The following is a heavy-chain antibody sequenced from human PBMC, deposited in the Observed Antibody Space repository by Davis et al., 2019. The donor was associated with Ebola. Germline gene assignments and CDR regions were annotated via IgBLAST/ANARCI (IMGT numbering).Heavy chain of an antibody. Sequence: GGFLRLSCAASGFTFSNAWMNWVRQAPGKGLEWVGRIKSKTDGGTTDYAAPVKGRFTISRDDSKNTLYLQMNSLKTEDTAVYYCTPRTTPEGMDVWGQGTTVTVSS. J-gene: IGHJ6*02. CDR2: IKSKTDGGTT. D-gene: IGHD1-14*01. V-gene: IGHV3-15*07. CDR1: GFTFSNAW. CDR3: TPRTTPEGMDV.